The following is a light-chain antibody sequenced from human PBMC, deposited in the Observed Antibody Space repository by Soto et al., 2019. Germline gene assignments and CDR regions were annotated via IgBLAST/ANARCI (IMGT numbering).Light chain of an antibody. CDR2: DDS. Sequence: QSVLTQPPSVSGAPGQRVTISCTGSSSNIGAGYHVHWYQQLPGTAPKLLIYDDSNWPSGVPDRFSGSKSGTSASLAITGLQAEDEADYYCQSYDSSLSGVVFGGGTKLTVL. J-gene: IGLJ2*01. CDR3: QSYDSSLSGVV. CDR1: SSNIGAGYH. V-gene: IGLV1-40*01.